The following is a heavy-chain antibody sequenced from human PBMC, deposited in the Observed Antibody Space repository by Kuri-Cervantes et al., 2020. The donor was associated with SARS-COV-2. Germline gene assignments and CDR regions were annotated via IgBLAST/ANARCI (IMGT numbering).Heavy chain of an antibody. D-gene: IGHD4-17*01. CDR2: IYSGGST. Sequence: GESLKISCAASGFTVSSNYMSWVRQAPGKGLEWVSVIYSGGSTYYADSVKGRFTISRDNSKNTLYLQMNSLRAEDTAVYYCARDGDYASYWGQGTLVTVSS. V-gene: IGHV3-53*01. J-gene: IGHJ4*02. CDR1: GFTVSSNY. CDR3: ARDGDYASY.